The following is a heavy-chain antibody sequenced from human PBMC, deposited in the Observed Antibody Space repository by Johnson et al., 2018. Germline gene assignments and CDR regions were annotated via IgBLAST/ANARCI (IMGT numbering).Heavy chain of an antibody. V-gene: IGHV3-30*18. Sequence: QLVPSGGGVVQPGRSLRLSCATSGFTFSSYGMHWVRQAPGKGLEWVASISYDGSNKYYADSVKGRFTISRDNSKNTLYLQMNSLRAEDTAVYYCAKDLTGATRDYYGMDVWGQGTTVTVSS. CDR1: GFTFSSYG. D-gene: IGHD1-7*01. J-gene: IGHJ6*02. CDR3: AKDLTGATRDYYGMDV. CDR2: ISYDGSNK.